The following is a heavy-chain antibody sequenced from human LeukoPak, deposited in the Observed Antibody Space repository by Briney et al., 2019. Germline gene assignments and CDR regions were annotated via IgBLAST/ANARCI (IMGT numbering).Heavy chain of an antibody. J-gene: IGHJ6*02. CDR3: AGGKKMATIWYYYYGMDV. D-gene: IGHD5-24*01. CDR1: GYTFTSYY. CDR2: INPSGGST. Sequence: ASVKVSCKASGYTFTSYYMHWVRQAPGQGLEWMGIINPSGGSTSYAQKFQGRVTMTRDTSTSTVYMELSSLRSEDTAVYYCAGGKKMATIWYYYYGMDVWGQGTTVTVSS. V-gene: IGHV1-46*01.